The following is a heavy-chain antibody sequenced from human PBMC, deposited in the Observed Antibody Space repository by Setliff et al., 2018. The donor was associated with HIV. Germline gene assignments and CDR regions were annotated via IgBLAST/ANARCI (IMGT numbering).Heavy chain of an antibody. J-gene: IGHJ6*03. CDR2: IYYSGFT. CDR1: GGSMRSHY. V-gene: IGHV4-59*11. CDR3: ARARGNTYYYYYMDV. Sequence: SETLSLTCTVSGGSMRSHYWSWIRQPPGKGLEWIGYIYYSGFTNYNPSLKSRVTISMDTSNNQFSLKVSSVTAADTAVYYCARARGNTYYYYYMDVWGKGTTVTVSS. D-gene: IGHD4-4*01.